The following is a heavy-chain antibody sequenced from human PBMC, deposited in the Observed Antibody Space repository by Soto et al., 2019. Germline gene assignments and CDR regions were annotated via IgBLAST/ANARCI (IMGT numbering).Heavy chain of an antibody. D-gene: IGHD2-8*02. CDR3: ARDKFTGLLDY. V-gene: IGHV4-34*01. J-gene: IGHJ4*02. Sequence: PSETLSLTCAVYGGSFSGYYWTWIRQPPGTGLEWIGEINHSGSTNYNPSLKSRVTISVDTSKNQFSLKLTSVTAADTAVYYCARDKFTGLLDYGGKGPLVPVPS. CDR1: GGSFSGYY. CDR2: INHSGST.